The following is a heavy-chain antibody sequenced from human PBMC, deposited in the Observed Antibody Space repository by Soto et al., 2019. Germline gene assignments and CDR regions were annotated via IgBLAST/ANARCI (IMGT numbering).Heavy chain of an antibody. J-gene: IGHJ6*03. D-gene: IGHD1-1*01. V-gene: IGHV4-34*01. Sequence: ASETLSLTCAVFGGSFSGYYWSWILQPPGKGLEWIGEINHSGSTNYNPSLKSRVTISVDTSKNQFSLKLSSVTAADTAVYYCARGSTGTTPDRGYYYYYMDVWGKGTTVTVSS. CDR2: INHSGST. CDR1: GGSFSGYY. CDR3: ARGSTGTTPDRGYYYYYMDV.